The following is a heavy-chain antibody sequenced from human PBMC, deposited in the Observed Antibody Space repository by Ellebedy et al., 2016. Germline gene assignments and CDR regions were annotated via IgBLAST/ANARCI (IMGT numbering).Heavy chain of an antibody. CDR2: INSDGSSS. J-gene: IGHJ4*02. CDR1: GFTFSTYW. V-gene: IGHV3-74*01. CDR3: APRDGSFTY. Sequence: GGSLRLSCVASGFTFSTYWMHWVRQAPGQGLVWVSRINSDGSSSTYADSVKGRFTISRDNAKNTLYLQMSSLRADDTAGYYCAPRDGSFTYWGQGALVSVSS. D-gene: IGHD6-13*01.